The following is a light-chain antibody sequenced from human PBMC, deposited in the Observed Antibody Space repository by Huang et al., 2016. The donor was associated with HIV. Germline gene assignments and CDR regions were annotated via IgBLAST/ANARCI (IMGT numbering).Light chain of an antibody. V-gene: IGKV1-33*01. CDR3: QQYDNLPYT. J-gene: IGKJ2*01. CDR2: DAS. CDR1: HDISNY. Sequence: DIQMTQSPSSLSASVGDRVTITCQASHDISNYLNWYQQKPGGAPKRLIYDASNLETGVPSRFNGSGSATDFTFTISSLQPEDVATYYCQQYDNLPYTFGQGTKLEIK.